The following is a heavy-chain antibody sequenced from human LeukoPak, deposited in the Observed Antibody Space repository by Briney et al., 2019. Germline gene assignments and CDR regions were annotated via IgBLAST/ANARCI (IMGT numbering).Heavy chain of an antibody. D-gene: IGHD1-26*01. CDR1: GFTFDDYG. V-gene: IGHV3-20*04. Sequence: GGSLRLSCATSGFTFDDYGMSWVRQAPGKGLEWVSGIDWNGGSTGYADSVKGRFTISRDNAKNSLYLQMNSLRAEDTAVYYCARDNSVGDTAWWFDPWGQGTLVTVSS. CDR2: IDWNGGST. J-gene: IGHJ5*02. CDR3: ARDNSVGDTAWWFDP.